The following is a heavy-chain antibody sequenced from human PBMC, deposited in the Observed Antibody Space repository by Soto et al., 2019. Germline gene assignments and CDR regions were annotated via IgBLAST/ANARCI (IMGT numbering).Heavy chain of an antibody. CDR1: GYTFTSYG. Sequence: ASVKVSCKASGYTFTSYGISWVRQAPGQGLEWMGWISAYNGNTNYAQKLQGRVTMTTDTSTSTAYMELRSLRSDDTAVYYCAKTYSSSWYGNFDYWGQGTLVTVSS. CDR3: AKTYSSSWYGNFDY. J-gene: IGHJ4*02. V-gene: IGHV1-18*01. CDR2: ISAYNGNT. D-gene: IGHD6-13*01.